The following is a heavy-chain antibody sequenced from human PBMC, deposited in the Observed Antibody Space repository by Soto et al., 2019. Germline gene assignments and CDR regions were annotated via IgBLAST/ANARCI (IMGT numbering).Heavy chain of an antibody. V-gene: IGHV5-51*01. Sequence: PGESLKISCKGSGYSFTSYWIGWVRQMPGKGLEWMGIIYPGDSDTRYSPSFQGQVTISADKSISTAYLQWSSLKASDTAMYYCATSHFNWNYYYGMDVWGQGTTVTVSS. D-gene: IGHD3-9*01. CDR1: GYSFTSYW. CDR3: ATSHFNWNYYYGMDV. CDR2: IYPGDSDT. J-gene: IGHJ6*02.